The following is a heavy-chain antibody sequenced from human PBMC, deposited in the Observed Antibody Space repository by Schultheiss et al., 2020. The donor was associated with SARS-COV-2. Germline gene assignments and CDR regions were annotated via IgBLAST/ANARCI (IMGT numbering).Heavy chain of an antibody. CDR3: AGGGRGWVKDAFDI. CDR1: GYAFIGFY. J-gene: IGHJ3*02. CDR2: INPSGGST. V-gene: IGHV1-46*01. D-gene: IGHD6-19*01. Sequence: ASVKVSCKASGYAFIGFYIHWLRQAPGQGLEWMGIINPSGGSTSYAQKFQGRVTMTRDTSTSTVYMELSSLRSEDTAVYYCAGGGRGWVKDAFDIWGQGTMVTVSS.